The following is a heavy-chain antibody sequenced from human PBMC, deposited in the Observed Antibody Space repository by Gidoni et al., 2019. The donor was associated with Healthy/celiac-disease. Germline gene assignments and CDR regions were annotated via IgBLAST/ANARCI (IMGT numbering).Heavy chain of an antibody. D-gene: IGHD6-6*01. Sequence: QLQLQESGPGLVKPSETLSLTCTVSGGSISSSSDYWGWIRQPPGKGLEWIGSIYYSGSTYYNPSLKSRVTISVDTSKNQFSLKLSSVTAADTAVYYCARKEYSSSSAGIGPNWFDPWGQGTLVTVSS. V-gene: IGHV4-39*01. CDR2: IYYSGST. J-gene: IGHJ5*02. CDR1: GGSISSSSDY. CDR3: ARKEYSSSSAGIGPNWFDP.